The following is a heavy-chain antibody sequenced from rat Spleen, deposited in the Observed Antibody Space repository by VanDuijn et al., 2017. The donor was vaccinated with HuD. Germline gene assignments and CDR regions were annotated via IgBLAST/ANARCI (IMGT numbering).Heavy chain of an antibody. CDR1: GFTFSDYY. CDR3: ARHGYLGYYVMDA. Sequence: EVQLVESDGGLVQPGRSLKLSCAASGFTFSDYYMAWVRQAPTKGLEWVATISYDGSSTYYRDSVKGRFTISRDNAKSTLYLQMDSLRSEDTATYYCARHGYLGYYVMDAWGQGASVTVSS. J-gene: IGHJ4*01. CDR2: ISYDGSST. V-gene: IGHV5-29*01. D-gene: IGHD2-7*01.